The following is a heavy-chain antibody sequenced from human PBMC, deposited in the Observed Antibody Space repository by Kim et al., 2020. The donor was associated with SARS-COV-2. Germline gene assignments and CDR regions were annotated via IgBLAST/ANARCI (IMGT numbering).Heavy chain of an antibody. CDR2: ISYDGSNK. Sequence: GGSLRLSCAASGFTFSSYGMHWVRQAPGKGLEWVAVISYDGSNKYYADSVKGRFTISRDNSKNTLYLQMNILRAEDTAVYYCAKDAFHSGSYSGPFDYWG. J-gene: IGHJ4*01. CDR1: GFTFSSYG. D-gene: IGHD1-26*01. V-gene: IGHV3-30*18. CDR3: AKDAFHSGSYSGPFDY.